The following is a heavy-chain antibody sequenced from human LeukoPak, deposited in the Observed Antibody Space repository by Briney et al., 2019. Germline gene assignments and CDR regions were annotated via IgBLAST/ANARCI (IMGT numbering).Heavy chain of an antibody. CDR2: ISGSGGST. Sequence: GGSLRLSCAASGVTFSSYAMSWVRQAPGKGLEWVSAISGSGGSTYYADSVKGRFTISRDNSKNTLYLQMNSLRAEDTAIYYCAVVAATRESYYFDYWGQGTLVTVSS. CDR1: GVTFSSYA. D-gene: IGHD2-15*01. CDR3: AVVAATRESYYFDY. J-gene: IGHJ4*02. V-gene: IGHV3-23*01.